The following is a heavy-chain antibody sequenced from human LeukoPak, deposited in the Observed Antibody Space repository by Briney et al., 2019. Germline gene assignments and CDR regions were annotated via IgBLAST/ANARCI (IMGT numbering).Heavy chain of an antibody. CDR3: ARAPSPQLYYYYYMDV. J-gene: IGHJ6*03. CDR1: GFTFSIYA. CDR2: TSYDESNK. Sequence: PGGSLRLSCAASGFTFSIYAMHWVRQAPGKGLEWVALTSYDESNKYYADSVKGRFTISRDNSKNTLYLQMNSLRAEDTAVYYCARAPSPQLYYYYYMDVWGKGTTVTVSS. V-gene: IGHV3-30*04. D-gene: IGHD1-1*01.